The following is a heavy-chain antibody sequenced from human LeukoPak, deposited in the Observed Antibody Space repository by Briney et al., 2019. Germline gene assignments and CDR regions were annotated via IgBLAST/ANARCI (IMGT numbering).Heavy chain of an antibody. CDR1: GFTVSSNY. CDR2: IYSGGST. Sequence: GGSLRLSCVASGFTVSSNYMSWVRQAPGKGLEWVSVIYSGGSTYYADSVKGRFTISRDNSKNTLFLQMNSLRTEDTAVYYCAKAAKLPSITMLRGVRVYSYMDVWGKGTAVTISS. J-gene: IGHJ6*03. V-gene: IGHV3-53*05. CDR3: AKAAKLPSITMLRGVRVYSYMDV. D-gene: IGHD3-10*01.